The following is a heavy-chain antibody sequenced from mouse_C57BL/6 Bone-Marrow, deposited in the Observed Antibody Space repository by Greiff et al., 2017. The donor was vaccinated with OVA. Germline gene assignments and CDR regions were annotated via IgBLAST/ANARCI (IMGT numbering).Heavy chain of an antibody. D-gene: IGHD1-1*01. CDR1: GYTFTDYE. CDR3: TRSGVLREGGY. J-gene: IGHJ2*01. CDR2: IDPETGGT. Sequence: VHLVESGAELVRPGASVTLSCKASGYTFTDYEMHWVKQTPVHGLEWIGAIDPETGGTAYNQKFKGKAILTADKSSSTAYMELRSLTSEDSAVYYCTRSGVLREGGYWGQGTTLTVSS. V-gene: IGHV1-15*01.